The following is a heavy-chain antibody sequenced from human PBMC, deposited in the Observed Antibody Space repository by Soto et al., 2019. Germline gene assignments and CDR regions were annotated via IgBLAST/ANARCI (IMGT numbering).Heavy chain of an antibody. CDR2: ISYDGSDK. CDR1: GFTFSNYA. CDR3: AKANGSGDHVGMDV. Sequence: PGGSLRLSCAVSGFTFSNYAMHWARQAPGKGLEWVAVISYDGSDKNYADSGKGRFTISRDNSKNTLYLQLNSLRGEDTALYYCAKANGSGDHVGMDVWGLGTTVTVSS. J-gene: IGHJ6*02. V-gene: IGHV3-30*18. D-gene: IGHD4-17*01.